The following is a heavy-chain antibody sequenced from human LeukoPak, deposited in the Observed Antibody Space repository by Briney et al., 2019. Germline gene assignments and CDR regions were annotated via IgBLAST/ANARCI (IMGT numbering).Heavy chain of an antibody. D-gene: IGHD2-8*01. V-gene: IGHV4-59*01. Sequence: KRSETLSLTCTVSGGSINSYYWSGIRQPPGKGLEWIGYIYYWGSTNYNPSLKSRVTISRDTSKNQFSLKLRSVTAADTAVYYCTSGGMVSGDYWGHGTLVTVSS. CDR3: TSGGMVSGDY. CDR2: IYYWGST. CDR1: GGSINSYY. J-gene: IGHJ4*01.